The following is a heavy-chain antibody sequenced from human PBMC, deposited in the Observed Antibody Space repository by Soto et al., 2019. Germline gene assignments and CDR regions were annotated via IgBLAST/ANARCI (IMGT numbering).Heavy chain of an antibody. Sequence: GGSLRLSCAASGFVFTNYGMHWVRQAPGKGLEWVAFISNDGSKKYYADSVKGRFTISRDNSENTVYLQMTSLRPDDTAVFYCARDVAMPSGLGLGYWGQGTMVTVSS. D-gene: IGHD6-19*01. CDR2: ISNDGSKK. J-gene: IGHJ4*02. CDR3: ARDVAMPSGLGLGY. V-gene: IGHV3-30*03. CDR1: GFVFTNYG.